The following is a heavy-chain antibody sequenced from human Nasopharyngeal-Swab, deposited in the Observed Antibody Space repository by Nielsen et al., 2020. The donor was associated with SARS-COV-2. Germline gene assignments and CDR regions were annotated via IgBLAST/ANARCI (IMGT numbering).Heavy chain of an antibody. Sequence: WIRQPPGRGLEWIGSIDYRGSIYYNLSLKSRVTISVDTSRNQFSLKVSSVTAADTAVYYCARRGTGGKKGAFDIWGQGTMVTVSS. CDR2: IDYRGSI. V-gene: IGHV4-39*01. J-gene: IGHJ3*02. CDR3: ARRGTGGKKGAFDI. D-gene: IGHD2-8*02.